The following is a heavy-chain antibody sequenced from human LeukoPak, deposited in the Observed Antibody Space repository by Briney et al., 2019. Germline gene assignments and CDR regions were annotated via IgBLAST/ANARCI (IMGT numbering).Heavy chain of an antibody. D-gene: IGHD3-16*01. Sequence: PSETLSLTCAVYGVSFSNYYWSWIRQSPGKGLEWIGAINHSGSTNYSPSLKSRVTLSVDTSKNQFSLKLNSVTAADTAIYYCARVPPPGATAFGVVDSWGQGTLVTVSS. CDR2: INHSGST. J-gene: IGHJ5*01. V-gene: IGHV4-34*01. CDR3: ARVPPPGATAFGVVDS. CDR1: GVSFSNYY.